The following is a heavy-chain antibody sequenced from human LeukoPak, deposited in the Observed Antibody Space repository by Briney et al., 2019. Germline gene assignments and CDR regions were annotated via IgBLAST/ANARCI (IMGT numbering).Heavy chain of an antibody. CDR3: ARLYYYDSSGYYVFDY. CDR1: GYSFTSYW. D-gene: IGHD3-22*01. V-gene: IGHV5-51*01. Sequence: GESLKISCKGSGYSFTSYWIGWVRQMPGKGLEWMGIIYPGDSYTRYSPSFQGQVTISADKSISTAYLQWSSLKASDTAMYYCARLYYYDSSGYYVFDYWGQGTLVTVSS. CDR2: IYPGDSYT. J-gene: IGHJ4*02.